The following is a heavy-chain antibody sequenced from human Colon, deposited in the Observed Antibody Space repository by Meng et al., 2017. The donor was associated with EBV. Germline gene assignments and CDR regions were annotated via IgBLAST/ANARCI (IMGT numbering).Heavy chain of an antibody. CDR3: AKSRGEQWLIYY. J-gene: IGHJ4*02. V-gene: IGHV3-23*04. Sequence: QRGGVGGGLFQPGGSLGLSCDASGLTFSNYAMNWVRQAPGKGMEWVSAISGSGGHTYYADSVKGRFTISRDNAKNTVHLQLNSLRVEDTALYFCAKSRGEQWLIYYWGQGTLVTVSS. CDR2: ISGSGGHT. D-gene: IGHD6-19*01. CDR1: GLTFSNYA.